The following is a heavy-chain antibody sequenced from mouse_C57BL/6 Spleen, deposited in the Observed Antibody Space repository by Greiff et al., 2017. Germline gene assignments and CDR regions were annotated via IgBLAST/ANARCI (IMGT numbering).Heavy chain of an antibody. D-gene: IGHD2-1*01. V-gene: IGHV1-64*01. CDR1: GYTFTSYW. Sequence: QVQLQQPGAELVKPGASVKLSCKASGYTFTSYWMHWVKQRPGQGLEWIGMIHPNSGSTNYNEKFKSKATLTVDKSSSTAYMQLSSLTSDDSAVYYCAREGNYGDAMDYWGQGTSVTVSA. J-gene: IGHJ4*01. CDR2: IHPNSGST. CDR3: AREGNYGDAMDY.